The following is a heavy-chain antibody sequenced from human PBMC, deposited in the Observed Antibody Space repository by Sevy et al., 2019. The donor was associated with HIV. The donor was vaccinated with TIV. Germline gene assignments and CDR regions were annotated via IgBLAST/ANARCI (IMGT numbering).Heavy chain of an antibody. V-gene: IGHV3-23*01. CDR1: GFTFSGYA. Sequence: GGSLRLSCAVSGFTFSGYAMNWVRQAPGKGLEWVSAISGKGRSTHYADSVEGRFTISRDNSKNTLYPQMNSLRAEDTAVYYFAKTINSGGGVVPAANYYYYGMDVWGQGTTVTVSS. D-gene: IGHD2-2*01. CDR3: AKTINSGGGVVPAANYYYYGMDV. J-gene: IGHJ6*02. CDR2: ISGKGRST.